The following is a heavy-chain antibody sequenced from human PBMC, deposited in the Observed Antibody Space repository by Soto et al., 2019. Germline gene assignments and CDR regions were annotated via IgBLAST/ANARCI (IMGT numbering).Heavy chain of an antibody. Sequence: QVQLVQSGAEVKKPGASVKVSCRVSGYTLTELSMHWVRQAPGKGLEWMGGFYPEDGETNYAQKFQGRVTMTENTSTDTAYMELSSLRSEDTAVYYCATDLGYCSGGSCQGTLDYWGQGNLVTVSS. CDR2: FYPEDGET. CDR1: GYTLTELS. V-gene: IGHV1-24*01. J-gene: IGHJ4*02. D-gene: IGHD2-15*01. CDR3: ATDLGYCSGGSCQGTLDY.